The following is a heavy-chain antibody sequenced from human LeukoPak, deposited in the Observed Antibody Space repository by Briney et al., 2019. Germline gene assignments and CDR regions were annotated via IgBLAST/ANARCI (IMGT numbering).Heavy chain of an antibody. CDR2: FDPEDGET. CDR1: GYTLTELS. CDR3: ATGGTSWTDEFDY. V-gene: IGHV1-24*01. Sequence: GASVKVSCKVSGYTLTELSMHWVRQAPGKGLEWVGGFDPEDGETIYAQKFQGRVTMTEDTSTDTAYMELSSLRSEDTAVYYCATGGTSWTDEFDYWGQGTLVTVSS. D-gene: IGHD2-2*01. J-gene: IGHJ4*02.